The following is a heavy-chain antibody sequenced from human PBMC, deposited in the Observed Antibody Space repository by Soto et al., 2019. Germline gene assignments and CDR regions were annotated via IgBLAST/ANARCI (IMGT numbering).Heavy chain of an antibody. CDR3: ARAGGEKLNINWFDP. Sequence: QVQLVQSGAEVKKPGASVKVSCKASGYTFTSYAMHWVRQAPGQRLEWMGWINAGNGNTKYSQKFQGRVTITRDTSASTAYMERSSLRSEDTAVYYCARAGGEKLNINWFDPWGQGTLVTVSS. V-gene: IGHV1-3*01. J-gene: IGHJ5*02. CDR1: GYTFTSYA. CDR2: INAGNGNT. D-gene: IGHD3-10*01.